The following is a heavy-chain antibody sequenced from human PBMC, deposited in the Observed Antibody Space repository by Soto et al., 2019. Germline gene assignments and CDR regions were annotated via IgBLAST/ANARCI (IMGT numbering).Heavy chain of an antibody. CDR3: ARGGVTADY. D-gene: IGHD5-18*01. CDR2: ISHSGST. Sequence: SETLSLTCAVSGGSISSGGYSWSWIRQPPGKGLECIGYISHSGSTYYNPSLKSRVTISVDRSKNQFSLKLSSVTAADTAVYYCARGGVTADYWGQGTLVTVS. CDR1: GGSISSGGYS. V-gene: IGHV4-30-2*01. J-gene: IGHJ4*02.